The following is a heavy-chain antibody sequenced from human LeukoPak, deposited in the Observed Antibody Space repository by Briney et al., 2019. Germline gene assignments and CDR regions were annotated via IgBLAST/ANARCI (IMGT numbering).Heavy chain of an antibody. CDR2: INHSGST. Sequence: PSETLSLTCAVYGGSFSGYYWSWIRQPPGKGLEWIGEINHSGSTNYNPSLKSRVTISVDTSKNQFSLKLSSVTAADTAVYYCARRVVVVAAIIRRRSGGLDYWGQGTLVTVSP. CDR1: GGSFSGYY. V-gene: IGHV4-34*01. CDR3: ARRVVVVAAIIRRRSGGLDY. D-gene: IGHD2-15*01. J-gene: IGHJ4*02.